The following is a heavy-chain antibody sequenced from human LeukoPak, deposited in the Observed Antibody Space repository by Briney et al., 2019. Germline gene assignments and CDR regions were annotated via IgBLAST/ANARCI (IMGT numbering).Heavy chain of an antibody. D-gene: IGHD3-22*01. CDR1: AFTFNNYW. Sequence: GGSLRLSCVASAFTFNNYWMHWVRQAPGKGLVWVSRIKGDGSSTNYADSVRGRFTISRDNAKNSLSLQMDSLRAEDTAIYYCARVHYDTTGFFPGSFDSWGQGTLVTVSS. CDR2: IKGDGSST. V-gene: IGHV3-74*01. J-gene: IGHJ4*02. CDR3: ARVHYDTTGFFPGSFDS.